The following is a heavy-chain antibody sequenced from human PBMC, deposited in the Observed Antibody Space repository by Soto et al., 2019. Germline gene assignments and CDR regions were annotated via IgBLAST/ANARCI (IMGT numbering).Heavy chain of an antibody. V-gene: IGHV3-74*01. CDR1: GFSFSTYW. CDR2: INSDGSIT. J-gene: IGHJ4*02. D-gene: IGHD4-17*01. CDR3: ARDPRPYGGNSPIDY. Sequence: EVQLVESGGGLVQPGGSLRLSCAASGFSFSTYWMHWVRQAPEKGLVWVSRINSDGSITNYADSVRGRFTISRDNAKNTLYLQMNSLRAEDTAVYCCARDPRPYGGNSPIDYWGQGTLVTVSS.